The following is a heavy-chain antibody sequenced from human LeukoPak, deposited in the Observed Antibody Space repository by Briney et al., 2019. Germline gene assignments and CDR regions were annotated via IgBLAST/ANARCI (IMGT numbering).Heavy chain of an antibody. D-gene: IGHD6-19*01. CDR2: IIPILGIA. Sequence: SVTVSCKASGGTFSSYAISWVRQAPGQGLEWMGRIIPILGIANYAQKFQGRVTITADKSTSTAYMELSSLRSEDTAVYYCARDVGYVAVAGTSYFDYWGQGTLVTVSS. V-gene: IGHV1-69*04. J-gene: IGHJ4*02. CDR3: ARDVGYVAVAGTSYFDY. CDR1: GGTFSSYA.